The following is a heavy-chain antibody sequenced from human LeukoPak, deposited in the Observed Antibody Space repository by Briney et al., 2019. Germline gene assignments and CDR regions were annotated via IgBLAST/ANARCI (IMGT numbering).Heavy chain of an antibody. CDR1: GYTFTGYY. CDR2: INPNSGGT. V-gene: IGHV1-2*02. D-gene: IGHD2-15*01. J-gene: IGHJ4*02. Sequence: ASVKVSCKASGYTFTGYYMQWVRQAPGQGLEWVGWINPNSGGTNSAQKLQGRVTMTTDTSTSTAYMELRSLRSDDTAVYYCASCSGGSCYYFDYWGQGTLVTVSS. CDR3: ASCSGGSCYYFDY.